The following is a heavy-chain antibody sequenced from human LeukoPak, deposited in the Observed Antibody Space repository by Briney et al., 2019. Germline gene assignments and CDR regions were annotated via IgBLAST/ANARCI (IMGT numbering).Heavy chain of an antibody. J-gene: IGHJ4*02. D-gene: IGHD6-19*01. CDR3: ARDSTPAVAGRGDLFDY. V-gene: IGHV3-53*04. Sequence: PGGSLRLSCAASGFTVSSNYMSWVRQAPGKGLEWVTVIYSGGSTYYADSVKGRFTISRHNSKNTLYLQMNSLRAEDTAVYYCARDSTPAVAGRGDLFDYWGQGTLVTVSS. CDR1: GFTVSSNY. CDR2: IYSGGST.